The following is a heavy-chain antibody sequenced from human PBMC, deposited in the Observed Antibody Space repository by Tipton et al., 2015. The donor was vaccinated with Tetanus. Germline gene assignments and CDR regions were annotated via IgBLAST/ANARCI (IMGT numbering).Heavy chain of an antibody. V-gene: IGHV4-39*01. J-gene: IGHJ4*02. CDR1: GGSISSSGYY. CDR3: ARHFEFLQIEVAGTGFDY. CDR2: IYYSGST. D-gene: IGHD6-19*01. Sequence: TLSLTCTVSGGSISSSGYYWGWIRQPPGKGLEWIGSIYYSGSTHYNPSLKSRVAISVDRSKNHFSLKLSSVTAADTAVYYCARHFEFLQIEVAGTGFDYWGQGTLVTVSS.